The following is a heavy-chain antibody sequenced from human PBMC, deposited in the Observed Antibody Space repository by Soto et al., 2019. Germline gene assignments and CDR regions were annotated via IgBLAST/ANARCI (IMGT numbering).Heavy chain of an antibody. J-gene: IGHJ5*02. CDR1: GGSISSGGYY. V-gene: IGHV4-31*03. CDR3: ARDVSPDCSSTSCYSPTLGFDP. Sequence: TLSLTCTVSGGSISSGGYYWSWIRQHPGKGLEWIGYIYYSGSTYYNPSLKSRVTISVDTSKNQFSLKLSSVTAADTAVYYCARDVSPDCSSTSCYSPTLGFDPWGQGTLVTVSS. D-gene: IGHD2-2*02. CDR2: IYYSGST.